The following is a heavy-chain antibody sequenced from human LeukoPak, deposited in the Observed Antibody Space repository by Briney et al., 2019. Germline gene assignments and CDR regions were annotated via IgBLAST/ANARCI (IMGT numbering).Heavy chain of an antibody. J-gene: IGHJ3*01. CDR2: ISGSSGST. CDR1: GITFNSYA. D-gene: IGHD2-2*01. Sequence: GGSLRLSCAASGITFNSYAMSWVRQAPGKGLEWVSAISGSSGSTYYADSVKGRFTTSRDNSKNTLYLQMNSLRAEDTAVYYCAKDLVVIPAAADAFDVWGQGTMVTVSS. V-gene: IGHV3-23*01. CDR3: AKDLVVIPAAADAFDV.